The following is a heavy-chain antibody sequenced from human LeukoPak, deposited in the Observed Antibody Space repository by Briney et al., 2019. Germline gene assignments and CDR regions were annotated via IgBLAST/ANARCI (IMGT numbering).Heavy chain of an antibody. CDR3: ARGNSGYVWFDP. Sequence: GASVKVSCKASGGTFSSYAIGWVRQAPGQGLEWMGGIIPIFGTANYAQKFQGRVTITADKSTSTAYMELSSLRSEDTAVYYCARGNSGYVWFDPWGQGTLVTVSS. CDR2: IIPIFGTA. D-gene: IGHD5-12*01. CDR1: GGTFSSYA. J-gene: IGHJ5*02. V-gene: IGHV1-69*06.